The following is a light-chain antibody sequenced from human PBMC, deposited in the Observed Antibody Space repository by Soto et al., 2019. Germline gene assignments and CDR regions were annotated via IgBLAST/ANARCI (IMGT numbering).Light chain of an antibody. V-gene: IGKV3-15*01. J-gene: IGKJ2*01. CDR1: QRINSE. CDR2: GAS. Sequence: EIVITQSPATLSLSPGERAALSCRASQRINSELAWYQQKPGQPPRLLIYGASTRATGVPASFTGSESGSEFTLTISGLQSEDFAVYYCQQGHNWPLTFGQGTRLEI. CDR3: QQGHNWPLT.